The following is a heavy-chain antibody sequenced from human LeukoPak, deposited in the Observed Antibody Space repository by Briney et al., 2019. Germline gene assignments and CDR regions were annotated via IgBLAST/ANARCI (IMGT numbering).Heavy chain of an antibody. CDR3: ARDNRNIAAAGTDY. CDR2: ISYSGNT. D-gene: IGHD6-13*01. CDR1: GGSVSSGRYY. J-gene: IGHJ4*02. V-gene: IGHV4-61*01. Sequence: SETLSLTCTVSGGSVSSGRYYWSWIRQPPGKGLEWIGYISYSGNTNYNPSLKSRVTISVDTSKNQLSLRLSSVTAADTAVYYCARDNRNIAAAGTDYWGQGILVTVSS.